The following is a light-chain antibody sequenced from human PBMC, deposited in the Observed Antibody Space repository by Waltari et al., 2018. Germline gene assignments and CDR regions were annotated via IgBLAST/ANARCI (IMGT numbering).Light chain of an antibody. CDR1: SSDVGSYNL. J-gene: IGLJ3*02. Sequence: QSALTQPASVSGSPGQSITISCTGTSSDVGSYNLVSWSQQHPGKAPKPMIYEVSKRPSGVSNRFSGSKSGNTASLTISGLQAEDEADYYCCSYAGSSIWVFGGGTKLTVL. CDR2: EVS. V-gene: IGLV2-23*02. CDR3: CSYAGSSIWV.